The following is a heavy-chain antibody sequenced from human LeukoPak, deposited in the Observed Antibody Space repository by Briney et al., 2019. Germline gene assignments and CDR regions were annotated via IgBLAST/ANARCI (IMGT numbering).Heavy chain of an antibody. CDR3: ARQDQILDYNWFDP. J-gene: IGHJ5*02. CDR1: GGSISSYY. Sequence: SQTLSLTCTVSGGSISSYYWSWIRQPPGKGLEWIGYIYYSGSTNYNPSLKSQVTISVDTSENQFSLKLSSVTAADTAVYYCARQDQILDYNWFDPWGQGTLVTVSS. V-gene: IGHV4-59*01. D-gene: IGHD2-15*01. CDR2: IYYSGST.